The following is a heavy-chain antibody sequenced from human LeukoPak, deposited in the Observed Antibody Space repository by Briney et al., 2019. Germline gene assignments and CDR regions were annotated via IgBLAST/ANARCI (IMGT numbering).Heavy chain of an antibody. V-gene: IGHV4-34*01. J-gene: IGHJ4*02. CDR1: GGSFSGYY. Sequence: PSETLSLTCAVYGGSFSGYYWSWIRQPPGKGLEWIGEINHSGSTYYNPSLKSRVTISVDTSKNQFSLKLSSVTAADTAVYYCAIYDSSGYYPLLDYWGQGTLVTVSS. CDR2: INHSGST. D-gene: IGHD3-22*01. CDR3: AIYDSSGYYPLLDY.